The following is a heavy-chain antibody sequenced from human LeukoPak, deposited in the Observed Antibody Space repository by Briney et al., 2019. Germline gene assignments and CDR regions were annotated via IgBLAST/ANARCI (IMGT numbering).Heavy chain of an antibody. D-gene: IGHD3-3*01. CDR1: VFTFSTYN. V-gene: IGHV3-21*01. Sequence: PGGSLRLSCAASVFTFSTYNMNWVRQAPGKGLEWVSSISSSSSYIYYADSVKGRFTISRDNAKNSLYLQMNSLRAEDTAVYYCARRRAIFGVVIGDYYYMDVWGKGTTVTVSS. CDR2: ISSSSSYI. CDR3: ARRRAIFGVVIGDYYYMDV. J-gene: IGHJ6*03.